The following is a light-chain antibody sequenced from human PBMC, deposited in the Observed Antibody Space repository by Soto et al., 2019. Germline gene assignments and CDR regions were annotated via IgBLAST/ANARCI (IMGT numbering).Light chain of an antibody. Sequence: EIVLTQSPGTLSLSPGERATLSCRASQSVSSSYLAWYQQKPGQAPRLLIYGASSRATGIPDRFSGSGSGTDFTLTISRLEPEDCAVYYSQQYGSSPRTFGQGTKVEIK. J-gene: IGKJ1*01. V-gene: IGKV3-20*01. CDR3: QQYGSSPRT. CDR2: GAS. CDR1: QSVSSSY.